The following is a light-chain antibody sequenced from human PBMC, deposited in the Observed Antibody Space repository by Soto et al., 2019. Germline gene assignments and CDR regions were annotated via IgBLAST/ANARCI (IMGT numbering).Light chain of an antibody. CDR3: SSYTSNRTKV. CDR1: SSDVGGYNY. CDR2: EVS. J-gene: IGLJ3*02. V-gene: IGLV2-14*01. Sequence: QSVLTQPASVSGSPGQSITISCTGTSSDVGGYNYVSWYQQHPGKAPKLMIYEVSNRPSGVSNRFSGSKSGNTASLTISGLQAEDEADYYCSSYTSNRTKVFGGGTKVTVL.